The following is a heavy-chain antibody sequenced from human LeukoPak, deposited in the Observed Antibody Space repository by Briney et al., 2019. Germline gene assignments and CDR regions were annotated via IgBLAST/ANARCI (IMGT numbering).Heavy chain of an antibody. CDR3: ARGLVVRGAIDY. CDR2: INHSGST. D-gene: IGHD3-10*01. CDR1: GGSFSGYY. V-gene: IGHV4-34*01. J-gene: IGHJ4*02. Sequence: SETLSLTCAVYGGSFSGYYWSWIRQPPGKGLEWIGEINHSGSTNYNPSLKSRVTISVDTSKNQFSLKLSSVTAADTAVYYCARGLVVRGAIDYWGQGTLVIVSS.